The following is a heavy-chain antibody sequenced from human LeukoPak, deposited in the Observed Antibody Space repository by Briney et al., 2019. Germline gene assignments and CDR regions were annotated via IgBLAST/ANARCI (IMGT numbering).Heavy chain of an antibody. CDR2: ISYDGSNE. D-gene: IGHD3-10*01. CDR1: GFTFSRYA. Sequence: GRSLRLSCAASGFTFSRYAMHWVRQAPGKGLEWVAVISYDGSNEYYADSVKGRFTISRDSSENTLYLQMNSLRVEDTAVYYCASVGYYSSGPFSYFDYWGQGTLVTVSS. V-gene: IGHV3-30-3*01. CDR3: ASVGYYSSGPFSYFDY. J-gene: IGHJ4*02.